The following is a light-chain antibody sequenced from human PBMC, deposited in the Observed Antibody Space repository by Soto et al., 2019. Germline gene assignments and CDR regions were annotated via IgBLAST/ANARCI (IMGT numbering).Light chain of an antibody. Sequence: EIVLTQSPCTLSLSPGERATLSCRASQSVSSSYLGWYQQKPGQAPRLLMYGASSRATGIPERFSGSGSGTDFTLTISRLEPEDFAVYYCQQYGSSPRTFGQGTKVDI. CDR3: QQYGSSPRT. CDR1: QSVSSSY. J-gene: IGKJ1*01. V-gene: IGKV3-20*01. CDR2: GAS.